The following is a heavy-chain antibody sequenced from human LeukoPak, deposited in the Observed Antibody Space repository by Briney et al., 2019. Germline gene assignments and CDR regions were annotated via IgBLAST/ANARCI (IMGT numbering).Heavy chain of an antibody. Sequence: SETLSLTCTVSGGSISSYYWNWIRQPPGKGLERIGYIYYSGSTNSNPSLKSRVTISVDTSKNQFSLKLSSVTAADTAVFYCARAFYSSSWYHKEDFFDYWGQGTLVTVSS. CDR3: ARAFYSSSWYHKEDFFDY. J-gene: IGHJ4*02. CDR2: IYYSGST. CDR1: GGSISSYY. D-gene: IGHD6-13*01. V-gene: IGHV4-59*08.